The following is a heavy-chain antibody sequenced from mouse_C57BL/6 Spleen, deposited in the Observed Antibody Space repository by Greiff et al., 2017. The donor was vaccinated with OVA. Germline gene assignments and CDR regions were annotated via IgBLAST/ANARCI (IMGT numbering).Heavy chain of an antibody. V-gene: IGHV5-17*01. CDR2: ISSGSSTI. CDR1: GFTFSDYG. CDR3: ARPRYYAMDY. Sequence: EVKVVESGGGLVKPGGSLKLSCAASGFTFSDYGMHWVRQAPEKGLEWVAYISSGSSTIYYADTVKGRFTISRDNAKNTLFLQMTSLRSEDTAMYYCARPRYYAMDYWGQGTSVTVSS. J-gene: IGHJ4*01.